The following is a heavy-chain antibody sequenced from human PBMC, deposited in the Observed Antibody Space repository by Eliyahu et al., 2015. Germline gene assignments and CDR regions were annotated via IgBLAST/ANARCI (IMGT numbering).Heavy chain of an antibody. V-gene: IGHV4-39*01. CDR1: GGSISTSTNY. J-gene: IGHJ4*02. CDR3: ARHAAVTLSGVVPFFDV. CDR2: IFHSGDT. D-gene: IGHD3-3*01. Sequence: QLQLQESGPGVVRPSETLSLTCTVXGGSISTSTNYWDWIRQPPGKGLEWIGSIFHSGDTYYNPSLKSRVTMTIDTSKNRISLSLNSLNASDTSVYYCARHAAVTLSGVVPFFDVWGQGMLVTVSS.